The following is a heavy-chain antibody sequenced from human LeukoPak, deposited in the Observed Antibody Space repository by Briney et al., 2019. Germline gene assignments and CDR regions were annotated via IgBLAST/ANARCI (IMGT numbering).Heavy chain of an antibody. V-gene: IGHV3-7*01. CDR2: IKQDGSEK. CDR3: ATAYSGYDYFDY. Sequence: GGSLRLSCAASGFAFSSYWMSWVRQAPGKGLEWVANIKQDGSEKYYVDSVKGRFTISRDNAKNSLYLQMNSLRAEDTAVYYCATAYSGYDYFDYWGQGTLVTVSS. J-gene: IGHJ4*02. D-gene: IGHD5-12*01. CDR1: GFAFSSYW.